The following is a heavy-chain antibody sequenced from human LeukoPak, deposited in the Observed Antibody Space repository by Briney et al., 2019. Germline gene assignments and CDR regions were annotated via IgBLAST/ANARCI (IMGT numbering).Heavy chain of an antibody. CDR2: INSDGSST. Sequence: GGSLRLSCAASGFTFSSYWMHWVRQAPGKGLVWVSRINSDGSSTNYADSVKGRFTISRDNAKNTLYLQMNSLRAEDTAVYYCARDHLSSGSSPNYYYYYYMDVWGKGTTVTISS. CDR1: GFTFSSYW. J-gene: IGHJ6*03. V-gene: IGHV3-74*01. CDR3: ARDHLSSGSSPNYYYYYYMDV. D-gene: IGHD6-19*01.